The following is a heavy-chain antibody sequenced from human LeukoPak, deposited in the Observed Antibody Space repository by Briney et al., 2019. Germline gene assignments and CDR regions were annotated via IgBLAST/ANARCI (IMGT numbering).Heavy chain of an antibody. CDR2: ISGRSSFI. CDR3: ANSESWSGGNINWFDP. CDR1: GFTFSDYS. J-gene: IGHJ5*02. V-gene: IGHV3-21*01. Sequence: GGSLRLSCAASGFTFSDYSMNWVRQAPGKGLEWVSSISGRSSFIYYADSVKGRFTISRDNAKNSLYLQMNSLRDEDTAVYYCANSESWSGGNINWFDPWGQGTLVTVSS. D-gene: IGHD3-3*01.